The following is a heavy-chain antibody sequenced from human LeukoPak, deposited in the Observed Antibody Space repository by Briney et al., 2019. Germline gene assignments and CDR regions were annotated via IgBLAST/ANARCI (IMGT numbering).Heavy chain of an antibody. V-gene: IGHV1-8*03. J-gene: IGHJ4*02. D-gene: IGHD3-22*01. CDR3: ARVDDSSGYDDY. CDR1: GYTFTSYD. CDR2: MNPNSGNT. Sequence: ASVKVSCKASGYTFTSYDINWVRQATGQGLEWMGWMNPNSGNTGYAQKFQGRVTITRNTSISTAYMELSSLRSEDTAVYYCARVDDSSGYDDYWGQGTLVTVSS.